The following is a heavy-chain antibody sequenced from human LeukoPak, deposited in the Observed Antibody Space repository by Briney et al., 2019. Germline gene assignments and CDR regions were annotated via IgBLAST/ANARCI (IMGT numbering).Heavy chain of an antibody. CDR2: INPNTGST. Sequence: GASVKVSCKVSGYTLTELSMHWVRQAPGQGLVWMGQINPNTGSTNCAQMFQGRVTMTADTSTNTVYMELNSLTSDDTAVYYCARDLSGWGNSVYWGQGTLVTVSS. D-gene: IGHD5/OR15-5a*01. J-gene: IGHJ4*02. V-gene: IGHV1-2*06. CDR3: ARDLSGWGNSVY. CDR1: GYTLTELS.